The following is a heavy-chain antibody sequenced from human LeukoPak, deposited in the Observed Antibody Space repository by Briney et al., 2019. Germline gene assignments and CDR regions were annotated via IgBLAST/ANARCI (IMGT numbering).Heavy chain of an antibody. Sequence: SQTLSLTCTVSGGSISSGDDYWSWMRQPPGKGLEWIGGIYHSVTTYYNPSLKSRASISVDTSKNQFSLKLSSVTAADTAVYFCARLVGYYSRGSCYHFDYWGQGSLVTVSS. CDR3: ARLVGYYSRGSCYHFDY. D-gene: IGHD2-15*01. CDR1: GGSISSGDDY. V-gene: IGHV4-30-4*01. J-gene: IGHJ4*02. CDR2: IYHSVTT.